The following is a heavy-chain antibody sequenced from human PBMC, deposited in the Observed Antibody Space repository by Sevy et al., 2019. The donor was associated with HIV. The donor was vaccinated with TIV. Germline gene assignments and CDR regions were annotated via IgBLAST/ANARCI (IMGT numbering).Heavy chain of an antibody. CDR1: GFTFDDYA. CDR3: AKVAGYSSSGPFDY. D-gene: IGHD6-13*01. CDR2: ISWDGGST. J-gene: IGHJ4*02. Sequence: GGSLRLSCAASGFTFDDYAMHWVRQAPGKGLEWVSLISWDGGSTYYADSVKGRFTISRDNSKNSLYLQMNSLRAEDTALHYCAKVAGYSSSGPFDYWGQGTLVTVSS. V-gene: IGHV3-43D*03.